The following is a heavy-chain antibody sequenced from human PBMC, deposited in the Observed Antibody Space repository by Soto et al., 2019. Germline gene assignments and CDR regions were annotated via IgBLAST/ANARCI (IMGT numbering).Heavy chain of an antibody. V-gene: IGHV3-30*18. Sequence: GGSLRLSCAASGFTFSSYGMHWVRQAPGKGLEWVAVISYDGSNKYYADSVKGRFTISRDNSKNTLYLQMNSLRAEDTAVYYCAKDLGPGSNIAEYFQHWGQGTLVTVSS. J-gene: IGHJ1*01. CDR1: GFTFSSYG. CDR2: ISYDGSNK. CDR3: AKDLGPGSNIAEYFQH. D-gene: IGHD3-10*01.